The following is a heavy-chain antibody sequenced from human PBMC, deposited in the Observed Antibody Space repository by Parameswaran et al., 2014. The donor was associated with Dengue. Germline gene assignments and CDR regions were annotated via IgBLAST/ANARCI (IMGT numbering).Heavy chain of an antibody. V-gene: IGHV4-31*02. CDR2: IYYSGST. CDR3: ARDRGRQQLVRYRYGMDV. Sequence: RWIRQPPGKGLEWIGYIYYSGSTYYNPSLKSRVTISVDTSKNQFSLKLSSVTAADTAVYYCARDRGRQQLVRYRYGMDVWGQGTTVTVSS. J-gene: IGHJ6*02. D-gene: IGHD6-13*01.